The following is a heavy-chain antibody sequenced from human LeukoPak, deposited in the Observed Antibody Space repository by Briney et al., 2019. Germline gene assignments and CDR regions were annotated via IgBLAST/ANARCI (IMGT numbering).Heavy chain of an antibody. D-gene: IGHD3-16*02. CDR1: GFTFSSYS. CDR2: ISSSSSTI. CDR3: ARGGVGYDYVWGSYRGAFDI. V-gene: IGHV3-48*01. Sequence: GGSLRLSCAASGFTFSSYSMNWVRQAPGKGLEWVSYISSSSSTIYYADSVKGRFTISRDNAKNSLYLQMNSLRAEDTVVYYCARGGVGYDYVWGSYRGAFDIWGQGTMVTVSS. J-gene: IGHJ3*02.